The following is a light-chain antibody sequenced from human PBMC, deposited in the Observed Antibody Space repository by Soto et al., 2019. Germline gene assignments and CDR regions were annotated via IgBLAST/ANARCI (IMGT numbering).Light chain of an antibody. J-gene: IGKJ5*01. Sequence: SQMTQSPSSLFASVGDRVTITCQATQYINIYLNWYQQKPGKAPNLLIYDASNLEIGVPSRFSGSGSGTHFTFTISSLQTEDIGTYYCQQYDILPITFGRGTRLEIK. CDR1: QYINIY. V-gene: IGKV1-33*01. CDR3: QQYDILPIT. CDR2: DAS.